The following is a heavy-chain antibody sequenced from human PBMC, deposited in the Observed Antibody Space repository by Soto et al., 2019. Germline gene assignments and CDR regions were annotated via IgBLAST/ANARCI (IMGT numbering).Heavy chain of an antibody. CDR3: ARIFSWLANWFDP. Sequence: HVQLQQWGAGLLKPSETLSLTCAVYGGSFSGYYWSWIRQPPGKGLEWIGEINHSGSTNYNPSLKSRVTISVDTSKNHFSLKLSSVTAADPAVYYCARIFSWLANWFDPWGQGTLVTVSS. D-gene: IGHD6-19*01. V-gene: IGHV4-34*01. CDR2: INHSGST. J-gene: IGHJ5*02. CDR1: GGSFSGYY.